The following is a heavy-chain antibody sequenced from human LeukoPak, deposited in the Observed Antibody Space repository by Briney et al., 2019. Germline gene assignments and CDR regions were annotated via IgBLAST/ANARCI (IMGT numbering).Heavy chain of an antibody. CDR3: ARDGALMDLYLGSSHYDY. J-gene: IGHJ4*02. CDR1: GYTFTSYY. Sequence: ASVKVSCKASGYTFTSYYMHWVRQAPGQGLEWMGIINPSGGSTSYAQKFQGRVTMTRDTSTSTVYMELSSLRSEDTAVYYCARDGALMDLYLGSSHYDYWGQGTLVTVSS. CDR2: INPSGGST. V-gene: IGHV1-46*01. D-gene: IGHD2-15*01.